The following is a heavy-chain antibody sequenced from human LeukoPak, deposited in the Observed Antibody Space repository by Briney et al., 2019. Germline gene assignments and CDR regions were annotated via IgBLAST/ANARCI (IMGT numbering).Heavy chain of an antibody. CDR2: VSSSGGPT. Sequence: GGSLRLSCAASEFTFSDFYMGWIRQAPGKGLEWVSYVSSSGGPTYYADSVKGRFTISRDNAKNSLYLQMNSLRAEDTAVYLCARGDSSGWYFDYWGQGTLVTVSS. CDR1: EFTFSDFY. CDR3: ARGDSSGWYFDY. V-gene: IGHV3-11*01. D-gene: IGHD6-19*01. J-gene: IGHJ4*02.